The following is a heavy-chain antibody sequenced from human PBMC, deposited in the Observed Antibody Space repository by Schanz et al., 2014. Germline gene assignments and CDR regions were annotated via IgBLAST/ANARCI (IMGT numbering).Heavy chain of an antibody. Sequence: EVQLVESGGGLVQPGGSLRLSCAASEFTFSRQSMNWVRQAPGKGPEWVSSISSTSTYLYYADSVKGRFTISRDNAKNSLYLQMNSLRAEDTAVYYCARVRAYDYGAEAHGMDVWGHGTTVTFSS. V-gene: IGHV3-21*01. CDR1: EFTFSRQS. CDR2: ISSTSTYL. CDR3: ARVRAYDYGAEAHGMDV. J-gene: IGHJ6*02. D-gene: IGHD4-17*01.